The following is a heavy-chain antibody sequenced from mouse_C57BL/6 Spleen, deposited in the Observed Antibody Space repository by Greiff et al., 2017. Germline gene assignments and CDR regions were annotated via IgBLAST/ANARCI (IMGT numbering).Heavy chain of an antibody. CDR1: GYSITSGYY. V-gene: IGHV3-6*01. D-gene: IGHD1-1*01. CDR3: AREGIYYYGSSPFAY. CDR2: ISYDGSN. J-gene: IGHJ3*01. Sequence: EVQLQQSGPGLVKPSQSLSLTCSVTGYSITSGYYWNWIRQFPGNKLEWMGYISYDGSNNYNPSLKNRISITRDTSKNQFFLKLNSVTTEDTATYYCAREGIYYYGSSPFAYWGQGTLVTVSA.